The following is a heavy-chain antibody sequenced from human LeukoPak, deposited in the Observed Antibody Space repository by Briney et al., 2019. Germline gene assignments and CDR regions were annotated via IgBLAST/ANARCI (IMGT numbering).Heavy chain of an antibody. V-gene: IGHV1-2*02. CDR2: INPNSGGT. CDR3: ARDSLYYGSGSYYHANWFDP. Sequence: ASVKVSCKASGYTFTSYYMHWVRQAPGQGLEWMGWINPNSGGTNYAQKFQGRVTMTRDTSISTAYMELSRLRSDDTAVYYCARDSLYYGSGSYYHANWFDPWGQGTLVTVSS. D-gene: IGHD3-10*01. CDR1: GYTFTSYY. J-gene: IGHJ5*02.